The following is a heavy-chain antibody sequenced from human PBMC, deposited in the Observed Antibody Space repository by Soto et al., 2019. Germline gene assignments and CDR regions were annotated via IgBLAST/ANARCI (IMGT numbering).Heavy chain of an antibody. CDR1: GFTFSSYA. V-gene: IGHV3-23*01. CDR2: VSGSGGST. CDR3: AKVRRGPGDYGSGSYYSPRRAFDM. D-gene: IGHD3-10*01. J-gene: IGHJ3*02. Sequence: GGSLRLSCAPSGFTFSSYAMSWVRQAPWQGLKWVSAVSGSGGSTYYAAPVKGRFTISRDNSKNTRYLQMNGLRAEDTAVYYCAKVRRGPGDYGSGSYYSPRRAFDMWGQGTMVTVSS.